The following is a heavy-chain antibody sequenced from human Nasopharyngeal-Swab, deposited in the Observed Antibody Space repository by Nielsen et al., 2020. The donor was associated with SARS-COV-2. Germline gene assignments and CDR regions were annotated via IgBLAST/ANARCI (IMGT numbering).Heavy chain of an antibody. V-gene: IGHV3-9*01. CDR1: GFIFDDYA. CDR3: AAYGSGSYYTL. Sequence: SLKISCAASGFIFDDYAMHWVRQAPGKGLEWVSGISWNSGSIGYADSVKGRFTISRDNAKNSLYLQMNSLRAEDTALYYCAAYGSGSYYTLWGQGTLFTVSS. D-gene: IGHD3-10*01. CDR2: ISWNSGSI. J-gene: IGHJ4*02.